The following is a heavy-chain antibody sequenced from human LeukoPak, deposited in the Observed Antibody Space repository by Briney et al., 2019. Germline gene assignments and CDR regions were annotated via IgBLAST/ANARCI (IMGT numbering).Heavy chain of an antibody. V-gene: IGHV3-64*02. CDR1: GFNLSSYS. CDR3: ARISRSHDYDY. D-gene: IGHD6-6*01. Sequence: PGGSLRLSCAASGFNLSSYSMHWVRQAPGIGKEFLSAISSYGGSTYYADSVKDRFTISRDNSKNTVYLQMGSLRTEDMAVYYCARISRSHDYDYWGQGTLVTVSS. J-gene: IGHJ4*02. CDR2: ISSYGGST.